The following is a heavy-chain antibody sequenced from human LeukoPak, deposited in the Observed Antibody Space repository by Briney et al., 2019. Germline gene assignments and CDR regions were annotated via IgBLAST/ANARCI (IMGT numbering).Heavy chain of an antibody. Sequence: ASVKVSCKASGYTFTGYYMHWVRQAPEQGLKGMDRINPNSGGTNYAQKFQGRVTMTRGTSISTAYMELSRLRSDDTAVYYCARDRVYGYYYDSSGYSVYAFDIWGQGTMVTVSS. D-gene: IGHD3-22*01. J-gene: IGHJ3*02. V-gene: IGHV1-2*06. CDR3: ARDRVYGYYYDSSGYSVYAFDI. CDR2: INPNSGGT. CDR1: GYTFTGYY.